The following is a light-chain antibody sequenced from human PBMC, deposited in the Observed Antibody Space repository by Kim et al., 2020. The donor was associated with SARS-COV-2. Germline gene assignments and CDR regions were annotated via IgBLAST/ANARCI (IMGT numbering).Light chain of an antibody. CDR1: RIDIGGYNR. CDR2: DVY. J-gene: IGLJ1*01. CDR3: CSYSGPYSFNV. Sequence: QSALTQPPSVSGSLGQSVTISCTGDRIDIGGYNRVSWYHQAPGAAPKLLIYDVYKRPSGVPDRFFGSKSDNTASLTISGLQSEDEGDYYCCSYSGPYSFNVFGTGTKVTVL. V-gene: IGLV2-11*01.